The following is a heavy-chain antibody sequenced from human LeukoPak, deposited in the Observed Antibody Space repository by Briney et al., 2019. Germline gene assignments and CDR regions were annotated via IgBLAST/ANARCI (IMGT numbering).Heavy chain of an antibody. CDR3: ASSESGYDPSFDY. CDR2: INPSGGST. Sequence: ASVKVSCKASGYTFTSYYMHWVRQAPGQGLEWMGIINPSGGSTSYAQKFQGRVTMTRDTSTSTVYMELSSLGSEDTAVYYCASSESGYDPSFDYWGQGTLVTVSS. V-gene: IGHV1-46*01. J-gene: IGHJ4*02. D-gene: IGHD5-12*01. CDR1: GYTFTSYY.